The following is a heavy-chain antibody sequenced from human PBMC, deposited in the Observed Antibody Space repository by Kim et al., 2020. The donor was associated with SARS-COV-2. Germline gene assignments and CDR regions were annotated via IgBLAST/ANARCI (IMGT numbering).Heavy chain of an antibody. CDR1: GFTFSSYG. D-gene: IGHD3-10*01. CDR3: ARDPTPLLWFGESYLDY. V-gene: IGHV3-33*05. CDR2: ISYDGSNK. J-gene: IGHJ4*02. Sequence: GGSLRLSCAASGFTFSSYGMHWVRQAPGKGLEWVAVISYDGSNKYYADSVKGRFTISRDNSKNTLYLQMNSLRAEDTAVYYCARDPTPLLWFGESYLDYWGQGTLVTVSS.